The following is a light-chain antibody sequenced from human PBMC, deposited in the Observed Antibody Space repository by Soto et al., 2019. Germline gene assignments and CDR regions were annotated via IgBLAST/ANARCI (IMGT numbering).Light chain of an antibody. CDR1: SSDVGGYNF. J-gene: IGLJ3*02. CDR3: YSYAGDYAFWV. Sequence: QSALTQPRSVSGSPGQSVTISCTGTSSDVGGYNFVSWYQQHPGKAPKLMIYDVRERPSGVPDRLSGSKSGNTASLTISGLQAEDEADYYCYSYAGDYAFWVFGGGTKLTVL. V-gene: IGLV2-11*01. CDR2: DVR.